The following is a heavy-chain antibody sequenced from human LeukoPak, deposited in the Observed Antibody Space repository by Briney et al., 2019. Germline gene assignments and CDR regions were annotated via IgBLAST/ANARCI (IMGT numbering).Heavy chain of an antibody. J-gene: IGHJ4*02. CDR2: ISSSSSTI. CDR1: GFTFSSYS. CDR3: ARGGTMIVVPTGYFDY. Sequence: GGSLRLSCAASGFTFSSYSMNWVRQAPGKGLEWVSYISSSSSTIYYADSVKGRFTISRDNAKNSLYLQMNSLRDEDTAVHYCARGGTMIVVPTGYFDYWGQGTLVTVSS. D-gene: IGHD3-22*01. V-gene: IGHV3-48*02.